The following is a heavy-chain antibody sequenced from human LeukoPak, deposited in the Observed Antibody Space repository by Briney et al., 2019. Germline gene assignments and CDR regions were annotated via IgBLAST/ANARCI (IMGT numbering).Heavy chain of an antibody. CDR3: ARRAGAYDY. D-gene: IGHD1-26*01. CDR1: GGSFSGYY. V-gene: IGHV4-34*01. J-gene: IGHJ4*02. CDR2: INHSGST. Sequence: SETLSLTRAVYGGSFSGYYWSWIRQPPGKGLEWIGEINHSGSTNYNPSLKSRVTISVDTSKNQFSLKLSSVTAADTAVYYCARRAGAYDYWGQGTLVTVSS.